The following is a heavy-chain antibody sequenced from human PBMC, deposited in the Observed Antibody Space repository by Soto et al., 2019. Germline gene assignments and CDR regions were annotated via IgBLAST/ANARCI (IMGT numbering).Heavy chain of an antibody. D-gene: IGHD1-26*01. Sequence: ASVKVSCKASGGTFSSYAISWVRQAPGQGLEWMGGIIPIFGTANYAQKFQGRVTITADESTSTAYMELSSLRSEDTAVYYCARSVTLGATQFDYWGQGTLVTVSS. J-gene: IGHJ4*02. CDR2: IIPIFGTA. V-gene: IGHV1-69*13. CDR3: ARSVTLGATQFDY. CDR1: GGTFSSYA.